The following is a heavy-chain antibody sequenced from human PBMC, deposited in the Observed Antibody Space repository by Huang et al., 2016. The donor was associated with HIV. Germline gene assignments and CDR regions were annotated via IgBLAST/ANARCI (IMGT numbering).Heavy chain of an antibody. D-gene: IGHD2-15*01. V-gene: IGHV1-24*01. J-gene: IGHJ3*02. Sequence: QVQLVESGAELKKPGASVRVSCKVSGYTVSELSLHWVRQAPEKGLEWRGGFDPEEGKTIYAQRWQGRVTMTEDTSTETAYMELSSLRPEDTAVYYCATSTPDVGAGVLRSAFDIWGQGTMVTVSS. CDR3: ATSTPDVGAGVLRSAFDI. CDR1: GYTVSELS. CDR2: FDPEEGKT.